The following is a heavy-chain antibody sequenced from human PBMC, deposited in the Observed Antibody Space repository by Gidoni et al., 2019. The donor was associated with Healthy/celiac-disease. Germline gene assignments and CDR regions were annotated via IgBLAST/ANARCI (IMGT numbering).Heavy chain of an antibody. V-gene: IGHV3-30*18. CDR1: GFPLSRYV. D-gene: IGHD6-13*01. CDR3: AKDSGVDSSSWYYYYYGMDV. J-gene: IGHJ6*02. CDR2: ISYDGINK. Sequence: QVKLVASAGAVVKPERSLRLSCAASGFPLSRYVMHRVRQAPGRGLEWVAVISYDGINKYYADSVKGRFTISRDNSKITLYLQMNSLRAEDTAVYYCAKDSGVDSSSWYYYYYGMDVWGQGTTVTVSS.